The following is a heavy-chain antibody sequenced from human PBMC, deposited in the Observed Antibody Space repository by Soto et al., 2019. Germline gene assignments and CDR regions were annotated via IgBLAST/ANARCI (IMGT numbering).Heavy chain of an antibody. V-gene: IGHV3-30*18. CDR1: GFTFSSYG. CDR3: AKEKFPSPTEYYFDY. J-gene: IGHJ4*02. D-gene: IGHD2-2*01. Sequence: WGSLRLSCAASGFTFSSYGMHWVRQAPGKGLEWVAVISYDGSNKYYADSVKGRFTISRDNSKSTLYLQMNSLRAEDTAVYYRAKEKFPSPTEYYFDYWGQGSLVTVSS. CDR2: ISYDGSNK.